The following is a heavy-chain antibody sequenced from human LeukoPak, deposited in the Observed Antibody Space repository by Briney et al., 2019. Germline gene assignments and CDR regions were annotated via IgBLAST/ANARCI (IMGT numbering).Heavy chain of an antibody. CDR2: ISATGGST. V-gene: IGHV3-23*01. Sequence: GGSLRLSCAASGFSFSTYAMSWVRQAPGKGLEWVSAISATGGSTYYADSVKGRFTISRDNSKNTLYLQINTLRAEDTAVYYCANRPLDYWGREPWSPSPQ. CDR1: GFSFSTYA. CDR3: ANRPLDY. J-gene: IGHJ4*02.